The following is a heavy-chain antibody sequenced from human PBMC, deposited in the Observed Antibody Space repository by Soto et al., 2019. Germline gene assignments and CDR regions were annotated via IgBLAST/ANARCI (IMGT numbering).Heavy chain of an antibody. CDR3: ARATEVRYVGLSVYRGGNYAMDV. CDR1: GYTFSGYD. D-gene: IGHD3-10*02. CDR2: VSPDSGST. Sequence: QVQLVQSGAEVKKPGASVRVSCKASGYTFSGYDINWVRQATGQGLEWMGWVSPDSGSTGYAGIFQGRVTMTWDRSTTTAYMDPRSLTSGDSAVHYCARATEVRYVGLSVYRGGNYAMDVWGQGTTVTVSS. V-gene: IGHV1-8*01. J-gene: IGHJ6*02.